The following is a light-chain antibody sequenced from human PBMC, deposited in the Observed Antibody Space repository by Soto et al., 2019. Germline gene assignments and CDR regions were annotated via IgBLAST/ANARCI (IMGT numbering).Light chain of an antibody. Sequence: QCALTQPASVSGSPGQSITISCTGTNSDVGGYNYVSWYERHPGKAPKLMIFDVSNRPSGVSNRFSGSKSANTASLTISGLQADDEADYFGSSYTSSTSPYVFLPGTDVTDL. V-gene: IGLV2-14*03. CDR2: DVS. CDR1: NSDVGGYNY. CDR3: SSYTSSTSPYV. J-gene: IGLJ1*01.